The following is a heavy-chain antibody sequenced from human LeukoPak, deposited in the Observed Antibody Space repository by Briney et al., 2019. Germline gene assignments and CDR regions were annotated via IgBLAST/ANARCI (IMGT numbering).Heavy chain of an antibody. D-gene: IGHD6-19*01. Sequence: GGPLRLSCALSGFTFSAYEMNWVRQAPGKGLEGVSYISSSGSIIYYADSVKGRFTISRDNAKNSLYLQMNTLRGEDTAVYYCARDDAGYSSGWYWVYWGQGTLVTVSS. CDR1: GFTFSAYE. V-gene: IGHV3-48*03. CDR2: ISSSGSII. CDR3: ARDDAGYSSGWYWVY. J-gene: IGHJ4*02.